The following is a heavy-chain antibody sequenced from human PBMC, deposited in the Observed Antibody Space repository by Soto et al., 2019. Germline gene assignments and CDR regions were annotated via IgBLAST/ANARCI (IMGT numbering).Heavy chain of an antibody. CDR2: IIPIFGTA. D-gene: IGHD2-8*01. CDR3: ALMDY. V-gene: IGHV1-69*13. Sequence: SVKVSCKPSGYTFTGCHIRWVRQAPGQGLEWVGGIIPIFGTANYAQKFQGRVTITGDESTSTAYMELRSLRSEDTAVYYCALMDYWGQGTLVTVSS. J-gene: IGHJ4*02. CDR1: GYTFTGCH.